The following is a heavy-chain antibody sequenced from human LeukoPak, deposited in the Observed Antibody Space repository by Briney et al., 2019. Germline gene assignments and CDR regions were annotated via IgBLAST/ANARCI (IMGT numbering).Heavy chain of an antibody. V-gene: IGHV3-23*01. D-gene: IGHD5-24*01. J-gene: IGHJ4*02. Sequence: GGSLRLSCAASKFTFSTYWMSWVRQAPGKVLEWVSAFSGSGGSTYYADSVKGRFTISRDNSKNTLYLQMNSLRAEDTAVYYCAKSGYNRFDYWGQGTLVTVSS. CDR2: FSGSGGST. CDR1: KFTFSTYW. CDR3: AKSGYNRFDY.